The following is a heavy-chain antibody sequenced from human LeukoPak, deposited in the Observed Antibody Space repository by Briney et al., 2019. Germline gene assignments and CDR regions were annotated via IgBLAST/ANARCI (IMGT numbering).Heavy chain of an antibody. CDR3: AREIFGVARKDAFDI. CDR2: IYYSGST. J-gene: IGHJ3*02. Sequence: PSETLSLTCTVSGGSISSGDYYWSWIRQPQGKGLEWIGYIYYSGSTYYNPSLKSRVTISVDTSKNQFSLKLSSVTAADTAVYYCAREIFGVARKDAFDIWGQGTMVTVSS. V-gene: IGHV4-30-4*08. D-gene: IGHD3-3*01. CDR1: GGSISSGDYY.